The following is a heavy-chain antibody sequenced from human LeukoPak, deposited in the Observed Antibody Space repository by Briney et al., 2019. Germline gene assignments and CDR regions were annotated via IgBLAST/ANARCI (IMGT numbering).Heavy chain of an antibody. J-gene: IGHJ4*02. D-gene: IGHD2-15*01. V-gene: IGHV3-48*01. Sequence: GGSLRLSCAASGFTFSSYSMNWVRQAPGKGLEWVSYISSSSSTIHYADSVKGRFTISRDNAKNSLYLQINSLRAEDTAVYYCTRGLGKYCSGGSCYSTVGFDYWGQGTLVTVSS. CDR3: TRGLGKYCSGGSCYSTVGFDY. CDR2: ISSSSSTI. CDR1: GFTFSSYS.